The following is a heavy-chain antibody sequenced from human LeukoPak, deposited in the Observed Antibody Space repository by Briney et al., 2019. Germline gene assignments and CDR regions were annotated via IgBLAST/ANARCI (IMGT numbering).Heavy chain of an antibody. D-gene: IGHD2-21*01. CDR1: GGTISSYY. CDR2: IYTSGST. CDR3: ARHIGGRHYMDV. Sequence: SETLSLTCTVSGGTISSYYWSWIRQPPGKGLEWVGYIYTSGSTNYNPSLKSRVTTSVDTSKNQFSLKLSSVTAADTAVYYCARHIGGRHYMDVWGKGTTVTVSS. V-gene: IGHV4-4*09. J-gene: IGHJ6*03.